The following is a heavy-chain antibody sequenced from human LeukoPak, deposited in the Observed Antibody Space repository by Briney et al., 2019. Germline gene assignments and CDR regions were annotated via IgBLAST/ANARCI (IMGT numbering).Heavy chain of an antibody. CDR2: IKSKTDGGTT. Sequence: GGSLRLSCAASGFTFSNAWMSWVRQAPGKGLEWVGRIKSKTDGGTTDYAAPVKGRFTISRDDSKNTLYLQMNSLKTEDTAVYYCTTGGIVVVPAAIDYWGQGTLVTVSS. V-gene: IGHV3-15*01. CDR1: GFTFSNAW. J-gene: IGHJ4*02. D-gene: IGHD2-2*02. CDR3: TTGGIVVVPAAIDY.